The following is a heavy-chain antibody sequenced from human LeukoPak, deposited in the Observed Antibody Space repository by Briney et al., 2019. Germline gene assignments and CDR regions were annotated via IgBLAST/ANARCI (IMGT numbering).Heavy chain of an antibody. V-gene: IGHV3-74*01. D-gene: IGHD3-10*01. CDR3: AGDLISGSGSLGY. CDR2: INTNGSPT. J-gene: IGHJ4*02. Sequence: GGSLRLSCAASRFTFSSYAMSWVRQAPGKGLVWVARINTNGSPTQYADSVKGRFTISRDNAKTTLYLQMNSLRDEDTAVYYCAGDLISGSGSLGYWGQGTLVTVSS. CDR1: RFTFSSYA.